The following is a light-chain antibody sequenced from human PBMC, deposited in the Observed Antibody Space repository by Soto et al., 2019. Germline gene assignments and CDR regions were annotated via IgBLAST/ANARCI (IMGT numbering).Light chain of an antibody. V-gene: IGKV3-20*01. CDR2: GAS. J-gene: IGKJ5*01. CDR1: QSVSSSF. Sequence: EIVLTQSPGTLALSPGERATLSCRASQSVSSSFLAWYQQKPGQTPRLLIYGASSRATGIPDRFSGSGSGTDFTLTISRLEPEDFAVYYCQQYGSSPPTCGQGTRLESK. CDR3: QQYGSSPPT.